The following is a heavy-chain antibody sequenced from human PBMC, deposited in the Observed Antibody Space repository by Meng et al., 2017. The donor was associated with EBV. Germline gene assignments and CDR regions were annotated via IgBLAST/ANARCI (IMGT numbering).Heavy chain of an antibody. CDR3: VRGPPVGVPGPGDY. Sequence: HVQVVQYGAEVKNPWASVKVSCKASGYACTSYILHWVRQAPGQRLEWMGWINVGVGYTKYSQKFQGRVTISSDTSATTGYMELSSLRSEDTAVYYCVRGPPVGVPGPGDYWGQGTLVTVSS. CDR1: GYACTSYI. D-gene: IGHD2-21*01. CDR2: INVGVGYT. J-gene: IGHJ4*02. V-gene: IGHV1-3*01.